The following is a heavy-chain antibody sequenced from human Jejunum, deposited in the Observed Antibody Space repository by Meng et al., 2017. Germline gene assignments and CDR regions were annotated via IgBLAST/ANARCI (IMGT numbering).Heavy chain of an antibody. Sequence: QGQRVQSGAEEKKPGSSVKVSCKTSGGTFTSYAITWVRQAPGQGLEWMGGIIPISGTTKYAQKLQDRVTITADTSTSTAYMELSSLTSEDTAVYYCARGAVDFDYWGQGTLVTVSS. CDR3: ARGAVDFDY. V-gene: IGHV1-69*06. CDR1: GGTFTSYA. CDR2: IIPISGTT. J-gene: IGHJ4*02.